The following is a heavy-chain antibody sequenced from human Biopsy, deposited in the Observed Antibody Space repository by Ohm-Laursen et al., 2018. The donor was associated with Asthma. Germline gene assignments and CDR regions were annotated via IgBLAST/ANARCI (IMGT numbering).Heavy chain of an antibody. J-gene: IGHJ4*02. CDR3: ARHWDWGSFFDY. CDR2: IDQSGYT. CDR1: GGYLTGHY. V-gene: IGHV4-34*01. Sequence: SDTLSLTWAVYGGYLTGHYWNWIRQLPGKGLEWIGEIDQSGYTNYNPSLKSRVTISADTSKNHFSLKLSSVTAADTAVYYCARHWDWGSFFDYWGQGTPVTASS. D-gene: IGHD7-27*01.